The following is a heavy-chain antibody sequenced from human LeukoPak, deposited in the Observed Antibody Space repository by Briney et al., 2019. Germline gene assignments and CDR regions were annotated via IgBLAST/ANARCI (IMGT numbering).Heavy chain of an antibody. V-gene: IGHV3-30*02. CDR1: GFTVSDYG. CDR3: AKDQLGFKYYYDSRSETYHYYYMDV. J-gene: IGHJ6*03. Sequence: PGGSLRLSCATSGFTVSDYGMHWVRQAPDKGLEWVAFIRYDGSNKYYADSVKGRFIMSRDNSKGTLYLQMNSLRPDDTAVYYCAKDQLGFKYYYDSRSETYHYYYMDVWGKGTTVTISS. CDR2: IRYDGSNK. D-gene: IGHD3-22*01.